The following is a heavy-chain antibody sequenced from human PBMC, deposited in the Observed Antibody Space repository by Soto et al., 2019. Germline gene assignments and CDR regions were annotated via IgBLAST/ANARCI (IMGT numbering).Heavy chain of an antibody. Sequence: LSLTCTVSGGSVSSGSYYWSWIRQPPGKGLEWIGYIYYSGSTNYNPSLKSRVTISVDTSKNQFSLRLSSVTAADTAVYYCARGDCSGGSCYHFDYWGQGTLVTVSS. J-gene: IGHJ4*02. V-gene: IGHV4-61*01. D-gene: IGHD2-15*01. CDR2: IYYSGST. CDR1: GGSVSSGSYY. CDR3: ARGDCSGGSCYHFDY.